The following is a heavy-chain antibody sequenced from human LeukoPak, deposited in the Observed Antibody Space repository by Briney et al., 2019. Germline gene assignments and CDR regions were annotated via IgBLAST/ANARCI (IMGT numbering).Heavy chain of an antibody. V-gene: IGHV4-34*01. CDR3: ARAYSSGWLHY. D-gene: IGHD6-19*01. Sequence: KTSETLSLTCAVYGGSFSGYYWSWIRQPPGKGLGWIGGINHSGSTNYKPSLKSRVTISVDTSKIQFSLKLSSVTAADTAVYYCARAYSSGWLHYRGQGTLVTVPS. CDR1: GGSFSGYY. J-gene: IGHJ4*02. CDR2: INHSGST.